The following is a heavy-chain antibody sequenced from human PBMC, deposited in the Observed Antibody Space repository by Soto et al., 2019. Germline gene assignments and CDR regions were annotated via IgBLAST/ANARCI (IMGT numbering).Heavy chain of an antibody. CDR2: IGTAGDT. CDR3: AREPGDFWSGYYDY. V-gene: IGHV3-13*01. D-gene: IGHD3-3*01. J-gene: IGHJ4*02. Sequence: EVQLVESGGGLVQPGGSLRLSCAASGFTFSSYDMHWVRQATGKGLEWVSAIGTAGDTYYPVSVKGRFTISRENAKNSLYLQMNSLRAGDTAVYYCAREPGDFWSGYYDYWGQGTLVTVSS. CDR1: GFTFSSYD.